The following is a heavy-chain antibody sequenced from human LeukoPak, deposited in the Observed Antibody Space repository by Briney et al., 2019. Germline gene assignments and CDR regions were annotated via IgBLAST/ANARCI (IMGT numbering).Heavy chain of an antibody. CDR1: GGSFSGYY. D-gene: IGHD1/OR15-1a*01. CDR3: ARDRVEQPYYFDY. CDR2: INHSGST. J-gene: IGHJ4*02. Sequence: SETLSLTCAVYGGSFSGYYWSWIRQPPGKGLEWIGEINHSGSTNYNPSLKNRVTISVDTSKNQFSLKLTSVTAADTAVYYCARDRVEQPYYFDYWDQGTLVTVSS. V-gene: IGHV4-34*01.